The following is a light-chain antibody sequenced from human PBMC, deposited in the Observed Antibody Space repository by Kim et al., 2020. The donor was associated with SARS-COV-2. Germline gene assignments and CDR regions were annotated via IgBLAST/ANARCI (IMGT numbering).Light chain of an antibody. CDR2: GAS. J-gene: IGKJ2*01. Sequence: EIVLTQSPGTLSLSPGERATLSCRASQSVRSSYLAWYQQKPGQAPRLLIYGASSRATGIPDRLSGSGSGTDFTLTISRLEPEDFAVYYCQQYGSSPYTFGQGTKLEI. CDR3: QQYGSSPYT. V-gene: IGKV3-20*01. CDR1: QSVRSSY.